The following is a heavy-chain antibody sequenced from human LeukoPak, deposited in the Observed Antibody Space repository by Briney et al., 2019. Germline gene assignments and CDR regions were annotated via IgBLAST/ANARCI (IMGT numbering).Heavy chain of an antibody. CDR2: ITSSSSSI. V-gene: IGHV3-48*04. J-gene: IGHJ4*02. D-gene: IGHD2-15*01. Sequence: GGSLRLSCAASGFTFSSYSLNWVRQAPGKGLEWVSYITSSSSSIYYADSVRGRFTISRDNAKNSLYLQMNSLRAEDTAMYYCARDYCSGGRCYSVDYWGQGTLVTVSS. CDR1: GFTFSSYS. CDR3: ARDYCSGGRCYSVDY.